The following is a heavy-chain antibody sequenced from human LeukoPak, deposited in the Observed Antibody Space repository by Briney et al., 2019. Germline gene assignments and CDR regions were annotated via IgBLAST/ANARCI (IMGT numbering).Heavy chain of an antibody. D-gene: IGHD3-22*01. V-gene: IGHV4-61*02. J-gene: IGHJ2*01. Sequence: SETLSLTCAVSGGSISSGSYCWSCIRQPAGQGLEYIVRMYTSGSTNYHPSLKSRVTISVYTTKTQFSLKLSSVTAADTAVYYCARGYDGSGYYYRNWYFDFWGRGTLVTVSS. CDR1: GGSISSGSYC. CDR2: MYTSGST. CDR3: ARGYDGSGYYYRNWYFDF.